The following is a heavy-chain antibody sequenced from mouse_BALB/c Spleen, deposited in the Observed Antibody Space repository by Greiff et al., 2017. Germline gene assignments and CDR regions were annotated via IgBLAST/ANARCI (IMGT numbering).Heavy chain of an antibody. CDR3: ARVTTVVPYWYFDV. D-gene: IGHD1-1*01. Sequence: EVKLVESGGGLVKPGGSLKLSCAASGFTFSSYAMSWVRQTPEKRLEWVASISSGGSTYYPDSVKGRFTISRDNARNILYLQMSSLRSEDTAMYYCARVTTVVPYWYFDVWGAGTTVTVSS. CDR2: ISSGGST. CDR1: GFTFSSYA. V-gene: IGHV5-6-5*01. J-gene: IGHJ1*01.